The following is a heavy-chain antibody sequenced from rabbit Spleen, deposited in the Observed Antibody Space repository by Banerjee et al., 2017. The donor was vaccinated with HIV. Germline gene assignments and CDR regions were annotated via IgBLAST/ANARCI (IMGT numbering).Heavy chain of an antibody. CDR2: INAVTGRA. CDR3: ARSLGTYADYER. Sequence: QEQLVESGGGLVKPEGSLKLSCTGSGFSFSNKAVMCWVRQAPGKGLEWIACINAVTGRAVYASLAKGRFTISKASSTAVTLQMTRLTAAYTATYFCARSLGTYADYERCGPASLVTVS. V-gene: IGHV1S45*01. D-gene: IGHD2-1*01. J-gene: IGHJ4*01. CDR1: GFSFSNKAV.